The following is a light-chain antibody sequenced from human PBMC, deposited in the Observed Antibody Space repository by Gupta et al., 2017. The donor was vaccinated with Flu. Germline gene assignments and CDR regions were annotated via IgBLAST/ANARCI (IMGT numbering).Light chain of an antibody. CDR1: QSVLYNKNY. Sequence: DIVMTQSPDFLAVSLGVRATIKCKSSQSVLYNKNYLAWYQQKPGQSPNLLIYWASTRESGVPDRFSASGSGTDFTLTISSLQAEDVAVYYCQQYYSVPYTFGQETKLELK. CDR3: QQYYSVPYT. V-gene: IGKV4-1*01. CDR2: WAS. J-gene: IGKJ2*01.